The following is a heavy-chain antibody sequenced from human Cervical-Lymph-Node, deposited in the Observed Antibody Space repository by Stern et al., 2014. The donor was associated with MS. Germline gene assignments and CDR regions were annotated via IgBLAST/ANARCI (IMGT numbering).Heavy chain of an antibody. CDR1: GYSFTIYY. J-gene: IGHJ4*02. CDR2: SYPYDSDA. V-gene: IGHV5-51*01. CDR3: ARHVQGFDY. Sequence: VHLVESGAEVKKPGESLKISCKLSGYSFTIYYIAWVRQMPGKGLEWMGVSYPYDSDAPYSPSFQGKVTISADKSITTAYLQWSSLRASDTAMYYCARHVQGFDYWGQGTLVTVSS.